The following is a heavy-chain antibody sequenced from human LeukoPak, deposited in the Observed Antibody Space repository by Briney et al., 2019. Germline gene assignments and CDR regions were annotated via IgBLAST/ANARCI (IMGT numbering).Heavy chain of an antibody. J-gene: IGHJ4*02. CDR1: GYTFTSYA. Sequence: GASVKVSCKASGYTFTSYAMHWVRQAPGQRLEWMGWINAGNGNTKYSQKFQGRVTITRDTSASTAYMELSSLRSEDTAVYYCARQLWVGEHYFDYWGREPWSPSPQ. V-gene: IGHV1-3*01. D-gene: IGHD3-10*01. CDR3: ARQLWVGEHYFDY. CDR2: INAGNGNT.